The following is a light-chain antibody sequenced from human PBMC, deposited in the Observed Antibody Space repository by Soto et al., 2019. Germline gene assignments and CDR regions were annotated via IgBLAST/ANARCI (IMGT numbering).Light chain of an antibody. Sequence: DIQKTQSPSTLSGSVGDRVTITGRASQTISSWLAWYQQKPGKAPKLLIYKASTLKSGVPSRSSGSGSGTDFTLTITRLQPDDFATYYRQQSYSTPLTFGGGTKV. V-gene: IGKV1-5*03. J-gene: IGKJ4*01. CDR2: KAS. CDR3: QQSYSTPLT. CDR1: QTISSW.